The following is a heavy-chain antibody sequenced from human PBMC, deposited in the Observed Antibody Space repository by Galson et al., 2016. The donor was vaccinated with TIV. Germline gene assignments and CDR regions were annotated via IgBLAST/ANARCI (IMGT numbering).Heavy chain of an antibody. D-gene: IGHD1-7*01. CDR3: ARRGNYLSDAFDI. J-gene: IGHJ3*02. V-gene: IGHV3-21*01. CDR1: GFPFSSYS. CDR2: ISSTSNYR. Sequence: SLRLSCAVSGFPFSSYSMNWVRQAPGKGLEWVSSISSTSNYRYYADSVKGRFTISRDNAEDSLYRQINSLRVEDTALYYCARRGNYLSDAFDIWGQGTMVTVSS.